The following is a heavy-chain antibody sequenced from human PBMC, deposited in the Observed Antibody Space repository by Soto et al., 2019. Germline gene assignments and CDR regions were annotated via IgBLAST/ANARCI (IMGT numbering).Heavy chain of an antibody. CDR1: GFTFSSHA. V-gene: IGHV3-23*01. Sequence: PGGSLRLSCAASGFTFSSHAMSWVRQAPGKGLEWVSVIDGSRGYTVYADSVKGRFTVSRDNSQNTLFLQMNSLRAEDTAVYYCTSRSPSCTLLWGQGTLVTVSS. J-gene: IGHJ4*02. D-gene: IGHD3-10*01. CDR3: TSRSPSCTLL. CDR2: IDGSRGYT.